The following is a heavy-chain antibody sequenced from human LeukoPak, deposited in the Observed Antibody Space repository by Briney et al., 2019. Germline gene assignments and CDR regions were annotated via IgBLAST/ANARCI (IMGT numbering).Heavy chain of an antibody. CDR3: ARGFIVATLLAQNWFDH. CDR2: IYYSGST. CDR1: GGSISSYY. J-gene: IGHJ5*02. V-gene: IGHV4-59*08. D-gene: IGHD5-12*01. Sequence: SETLSLTCTVSGGSISSYYWSWIRQPPGKGLEWIGYIYYSGSTNYNPSLKSRVTISVDTSKNQFSLKLSSVTAADTAVYYCARGFIVATLLAQNWFDHWGQGTLVTVSS.